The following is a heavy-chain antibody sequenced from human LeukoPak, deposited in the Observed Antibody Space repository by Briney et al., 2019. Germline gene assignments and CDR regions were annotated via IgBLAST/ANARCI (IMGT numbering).Heavy chain of an antibody. CDR1: GFTFSVYA. J-gene: IGHJ4*02. V-gene: IGHV3-23*01. CDR2: ISGSGDST. CDR3: AKDRTVRGVITHFDY. D-gene: IGHD3-10*01. Sequence: GGSLRLSCAASGFTFSVYAMSWVRQAPGKRLEWVSGISGSGDSTFYADSVKGRFTISRDNSKNTLYLQMNSLRAEDTAVYYCAKDRTVRGVITHFDYWGQGALVTVSS.